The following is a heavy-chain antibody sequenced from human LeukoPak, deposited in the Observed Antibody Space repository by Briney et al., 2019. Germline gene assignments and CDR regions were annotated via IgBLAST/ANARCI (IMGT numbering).Heavy chain of an antibody. CDR3: ASQGAYCSGGSCYHQ. CDR1: GGSIRSGGYY. J-gene: IGHJ4*02. D-gene: IGHD2-15*01. V-gene: IGHV4-61*08. Sequence: SETLSLTCTVSGGSIRSGGYYWSWIRQPPGKGLEWIGYIYYSGSTNYNPSLKSRVTISVDTSKNQFSLKLSSVTAADTAVYYCASQGAYCSGGSCYHQWGQGTLVTVSS. CDR2: IYYSGST.